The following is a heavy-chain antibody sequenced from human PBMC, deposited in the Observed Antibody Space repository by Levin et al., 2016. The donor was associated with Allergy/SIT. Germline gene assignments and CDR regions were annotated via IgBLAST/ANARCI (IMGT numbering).Heavy chain of an antibody. J-gene: IGHJ5*02. D-gene: IGHD6-13*01. CDR2: IYHSGST. CDR3: ARSRWPGIAAAGTRWVKNWFDP. V-gene: IGHV4-39*07. Sequence: WIRQPPGKGLEWIGTIYHSGSTYYNPSLKSRVTISVDTSKNQFSLKLSSVTAADTAVYYCARSRWPGIAAAGTRWVKNWFDPWGQGTLVTVSS.